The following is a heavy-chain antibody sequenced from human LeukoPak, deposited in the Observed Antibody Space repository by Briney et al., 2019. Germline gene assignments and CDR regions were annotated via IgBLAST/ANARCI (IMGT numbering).Heavy chain of an antibody. J-gene: IGHJ4*02. CDR3: AREAYRDTSVDF. CDR2: ISYSGANS. CDR1: GFTFSGSA. D-gene: IGHD5-18*01. Sequence: GGSLRLSCAASGFTFSGSAMSWVRQAPGEGLEWVSLISYSGANSYYTDSVRGRFTISRDNSKDTLFLQMNSLRAEDTAIYYCAREAYRDTSVDFWGQGTLVTVSS. V-gene: IGHV3-23*01.